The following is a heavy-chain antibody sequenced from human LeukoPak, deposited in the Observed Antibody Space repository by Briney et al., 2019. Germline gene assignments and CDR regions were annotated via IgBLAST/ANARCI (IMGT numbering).Heavy chain of an antibody. CDR1: GGSFSGYY. CDR2: INHSGST. J-gene: IGHJ5*02. Sequence: SETLSLTCAVYGGSFSGYYWSWIRQPPGKGLEWIGEINHSGSTNYNPSLKSRVTISVDTSKNQFSLKLSSVTAADTAVYYCARGGDSWGIDPWGQGTLVTVSS. D-gene: IGHD3-16*01. CDR3: ARGGDSWGIDP. V-gene: IGHV4-34*01.